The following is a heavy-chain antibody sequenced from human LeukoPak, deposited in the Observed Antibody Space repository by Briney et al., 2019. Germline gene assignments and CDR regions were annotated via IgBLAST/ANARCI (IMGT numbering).Heavy chain of an antibody. CDR2: INSDGTNT. D-gene: IGHD2-21*01. Sequence: GGSLRLSCAASGFSFSSYWMHWVRQAPGKGLVWVSRINSDGTNTRYADYVKGRFTISRDSAKNTLYLQMNSLRAEDTAVYYCARDPDSLDCWGQGTLVTVSS. CDR1: GFSFSSYW. J-gene: IGHJ4*02. CDR3: ARDPDSLDC. V-gene: IGHV3-74*01.